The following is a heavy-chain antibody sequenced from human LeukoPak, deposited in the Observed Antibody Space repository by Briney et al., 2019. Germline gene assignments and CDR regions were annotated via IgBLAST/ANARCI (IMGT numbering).Heavy chain of an antibody. CDR1: GGSISSSSYY. Sequence: SETLSLTCTVSGGSISSSSYYWGWIRQPPGKGLEWIGSIYYSGSTYYNPSLKSRVTISVDTSKNQFSLKLSSVTAADTAVYYCASWFGEFVGVYWGQGTLVTVSS. J-gene: IGHJ4*02. V-gene: IGHV4-39*07. CDR3: ASWFGEFVGVY. CDR2: IYYSGST. D-gene: IGHD3-10*01.